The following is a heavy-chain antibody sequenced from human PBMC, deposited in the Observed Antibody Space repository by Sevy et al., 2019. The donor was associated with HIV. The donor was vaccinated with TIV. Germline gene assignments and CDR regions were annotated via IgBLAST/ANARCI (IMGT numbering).Heavy chain of an antibody. CDR3: ATAKDYYENSGDPFDY. Sequence: ASVKASCKVSGYTLSRLSMHWVRQGPGKGLEWMGRFDPEDDETIYAQKFQGRVTMTEDTSTDTAYMELSSLRFEDTAVYYCATAKDYYENSGDPFDYWGQGTLVTVSS. J-gene: IGHJ4*02. D-gene: IGHD3-22*01. CDR2: FDPEDDET. V-gene: IGHV1-24*01. CDR1: GYTLSRLS.